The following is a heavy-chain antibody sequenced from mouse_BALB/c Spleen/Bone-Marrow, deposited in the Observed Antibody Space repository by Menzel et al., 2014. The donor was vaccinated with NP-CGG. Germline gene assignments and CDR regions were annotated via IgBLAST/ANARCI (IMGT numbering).Heavy chain of an antibody. CDR1: GFTFSDAW. D-gene: IGHD4-1*01. V-gene: IGHV6-6*01. Sequence: EVQVVESGGGLVQPGGSMKLSCAASGFTFSDAWMDWVRQSPEKGLEWVAEIRSKANSHATYYAESVKGRFTISRDDSKSSVYLQMNSLRAEDTGIYYCTPNWDGGFAYWGQGTLVTVSA. CDR2: IRSKANSHAT. CDR3: TPNWDGGFAY. J-gene: IGHJ3*01.